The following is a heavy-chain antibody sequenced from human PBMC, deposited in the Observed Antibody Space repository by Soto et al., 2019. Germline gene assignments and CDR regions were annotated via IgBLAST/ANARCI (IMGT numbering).Heavy chain of an antibody. CDR3: ARKVSGSTGRPDLWYFDL. J-gene: IGHJ2*01. CDR1: GFTFSGYA. D-gene: IGHD3-10*01. Sequence: EVQLLDSGGGLVQPGGSLRLSCAASGFTFSGYALTWVRQAPGKGLEWVSALSGGGDATFYADSVKGRFTISRDNSKNTLYLQMNTLRAEDTAVDYCARKVSGSTGRPDLWYFDLWGRGTLVTVSS. CDR2: LSGGGDAT. V-gene: IGHV3-23*01.